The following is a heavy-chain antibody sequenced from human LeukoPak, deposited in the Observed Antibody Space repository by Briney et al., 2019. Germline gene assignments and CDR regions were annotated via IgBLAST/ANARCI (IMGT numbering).Heavy chain of an antibody. J-gene: IGHJ4*02. V-gene: IGHV3-23*01. CDR1: GFTFSSYA. Sequence: PGGSLRLSCAASGFTFSSYAMSWVRQAPGKGLEWVSAISGSGGSTYYADSVKGRFTISRDNPKNTLYLQMNSLRAEDTAVYYCAKDICSSTSCYTFDYWGQGTLVTVSS. CDR2: ISGSGGST. D-gene: IGHD2-2*02. CDR3: AKDICSSTSCYTFDY.